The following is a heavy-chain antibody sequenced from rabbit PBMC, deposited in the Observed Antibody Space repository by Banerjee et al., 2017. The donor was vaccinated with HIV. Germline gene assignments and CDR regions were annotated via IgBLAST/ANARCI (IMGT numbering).Heavy chain of an antibody. J-gene: IGHJ4*01. CDR1: GFDLSSYYY. CDR3: ARGGYGGYGYLNL. CDR2: IYTGSGTT. V-gene: IGHV1S45*01. Sequence: QEQLVESGGGLVQPEGSLTLTCKASGFDLSSYYYMCWVRQAPGKGLEWIGCIYTGSGTTYYASWAKGRFTISKTSSTTVTLQMTSLTAADTATYFCARGGYGGYGYLNLWGQGTLVTVS. D-gene: IGHD6-1*01.